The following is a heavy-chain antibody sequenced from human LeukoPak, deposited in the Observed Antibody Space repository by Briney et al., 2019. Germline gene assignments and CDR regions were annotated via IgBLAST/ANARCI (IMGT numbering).Heavy chain of an antibody. V-gene: IGHV3-15*01. D-gene: IGHD3-10*01. J-gene: IGHJ5*02. Sequence: PSETLSLTCTVSGGSISSYYWSWVRQAPGKGLEWVGRIKSKTDGGTIDYAAPVKGRFTISRDDSKNTLYLQMNSLKTEDTAVYYCTTLTMVRGVISNNWFDPWGQGTLVTVSS. CDR2: IKSKTDGGTI. CDR3: TTLTMVRGVISNNWFDP. CDR1: GGSISSYY.